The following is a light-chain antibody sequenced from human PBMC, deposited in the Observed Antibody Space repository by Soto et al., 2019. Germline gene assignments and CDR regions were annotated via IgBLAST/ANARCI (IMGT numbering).Light chain of an antibody. CDR3: SSYTSSTTVV. CDR1: SSDVGGYDY. CDR2: NVS. J-gene: IGLJ2*01. Sequence: QSALTQPASVSGSPGQSITISCTGTSSDVGGYDYVSWYQHHPGEAPKLMIFNVSNRPSGVSNRFSGSKSGDTASLTISGLQAEDEADYYCSSYTSSTTVVFGGGTKVTVL. V-gene: IGLV2-14*03.